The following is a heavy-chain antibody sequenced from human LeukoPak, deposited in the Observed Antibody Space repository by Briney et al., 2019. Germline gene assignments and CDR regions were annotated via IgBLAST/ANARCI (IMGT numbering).Heavy chain of an antibody. CDR3: VKDLGSAITSALALDV. CDR2: IGTSSTTI. V-gene: IGHV3-48*04. J-gene: IGHJ6*02. D-gene: IGHD2-15*01. Sequence: PGGSLRLSCAASGFTFSSYTMNWVRQPPGKGLEWVSNIGTSSTTIYYADSVKGRFTISRDNRKNLLHLQMNSLRPDDSAVYYCVKDLGSAITSALALDVWGQGTTVTVSS. CDR1: GFTFSSYT.